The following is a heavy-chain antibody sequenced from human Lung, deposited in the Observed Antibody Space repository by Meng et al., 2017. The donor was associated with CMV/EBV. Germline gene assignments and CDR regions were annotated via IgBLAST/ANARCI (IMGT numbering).Heavy chain of an antibody. CDR3: LRRSGGSV. V-gene: IGHV4-4*02. CDR2: ISHRGSS. CDR1: GDTITKHNG. Sequence: QLRESAPARVKPSETLTLTCAVCGDTITKHNGWAWARPPPGKVLEWIGEISHRGSSAYHPSLRSLVSMSIDKSKNQFPLKLTSVTAADTAVYHCLRRSGGSVWGQGTLVTVSS. D-gene: IGHD3-10*01. J-gene: IGHJ1*01.